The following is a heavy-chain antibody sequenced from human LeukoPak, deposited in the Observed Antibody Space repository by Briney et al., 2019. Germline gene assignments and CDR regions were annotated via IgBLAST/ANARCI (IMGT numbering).Heavy chain of an antibody. D-gene: IGHD4-17*01. CDR3: ASTIYGDYNWFDP. CDR2: INPNSGGT. Sequence: ASVKVSCKASGYTFTGYYMHWVRQAPGQGLEWMGWINPNSGGTNYAQKFQGRVTTTRDTSISTAYMELSRLRSDDTAVYYCASTIYGDYNWFDPWGQGTLVTVSS. J-gene: IGHJ5*02. CDR1: GYTFTGYY. V-gene: IGHV1-2*02.